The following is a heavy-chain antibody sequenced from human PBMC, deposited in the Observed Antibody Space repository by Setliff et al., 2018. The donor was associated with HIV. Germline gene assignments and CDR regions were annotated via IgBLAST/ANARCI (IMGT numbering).Heavy chain of an antibody. V-gene: IGHV4-34*01. J-gene: IGHJ5*02. CDR1: GGSLSGHY. Sequence: LSLTCAVYGGSLSGHYWTWIRQPPGKGLEWIGEINHSGSTSYSPSLKSRVTISVDTSKNQFSLKVRSVTAADTAVYYCASRENPSGGYPKGWFDPWSQGSLVTVSS. D-gene: IGHD2-15*01. CDR2: INHSGST. CDR3: ASRENPSGGYPKGWFDP.